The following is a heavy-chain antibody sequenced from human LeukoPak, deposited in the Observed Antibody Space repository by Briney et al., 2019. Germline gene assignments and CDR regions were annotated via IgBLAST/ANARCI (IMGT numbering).Heavy chain of an antibody. V-gene: IGHV3-48*03. CDR1: GFTFSSYE. D-gene: IGHD3-10*01. J-gene: IGHJ4*02. Sequence: GGSLRLSCAASGFTFSSYEMNWVRQAPGKGLEWVSYISSRGSTIYYADSVKGRFTISRDNDKNSLYLQMNSLRAEDTAVYYCARDYYLFDYWGQGTLVTVSS. CDR3: ARDYYLFDY. CDR2: ISSRGSTI.